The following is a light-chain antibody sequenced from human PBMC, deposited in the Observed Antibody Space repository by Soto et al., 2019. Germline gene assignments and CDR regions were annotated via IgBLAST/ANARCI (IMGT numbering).Light chain of an antibody. CDR2: GAS. CDR1: QSVSSK. J-gene: IGKJ5*01. V-gene: IGKV3-15*01. Sequence: ELVMTQSPATLSVSPGARATLSCRASQSVSSKLAWYQQKPGQAPRLLIYGASTRATGIPARFSGSGSGTEFTLTISSLQSEDFAVYYGQQYNNWPPITFGQGTRLEI. CDR3: QQYNNWPPIT.